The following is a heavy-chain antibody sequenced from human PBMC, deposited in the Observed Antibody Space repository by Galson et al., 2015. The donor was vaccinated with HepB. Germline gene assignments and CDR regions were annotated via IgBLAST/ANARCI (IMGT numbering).Heavy chain of an antibody. CDR1: GFTFSRYA. V-gene: IGHV3-23*01. CDR3: ARDYYDYGGYSGNYGMDV. Sequence: SLRLSCAASGFTFSRYAMSWVRQAPGKGLEWVSIMSGSGGSTDYADSVKGRFTISRDNSKNTLYLQMNSLRAEDTALYYCARDYYDYGGYSGNYGMDVWGQGTTVTVSS. J-gene: IGHJ6*02. CDR2: MSGSGGST. D-gene: IGHD3-22*01.